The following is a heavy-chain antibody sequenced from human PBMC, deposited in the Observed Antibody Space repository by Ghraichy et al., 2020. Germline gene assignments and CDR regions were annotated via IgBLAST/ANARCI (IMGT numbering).Heavy chain of an antibody. J-gene: IGHJ6*03. CDR2: IIPILGVT. V-gene: IGHV1-69*04. Sequence: SVKVSCKASGDTHSSSVISWVRQAPGQGLEWMGRIIPILGVTNYAQKFQGRLAITADTSTSTAYLELGSLKSEDAAIYYCAMSSSYDWLLTDVWGKGTTVIVSS. CDR1: GDTHSSSV. D-gene: IGHD3-9*01. CDR3: AMSSSYDWLLTDV.